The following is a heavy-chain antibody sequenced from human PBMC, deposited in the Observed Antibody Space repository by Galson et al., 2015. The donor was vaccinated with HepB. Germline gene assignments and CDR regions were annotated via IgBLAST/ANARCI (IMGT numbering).Heavy chain of an antibody. CDR2: ISYDGSNK. CDR1: GFTFRTYA. CDR3: ARDKGYYYDSSGYYYHYYGMDV. D-gene: IGHD3-22*01. J-gene: IGHJ6*02. Sequence: SLRLSCAASGFTFRTYAMHWVRQAPGKGLEWVTFISYDGSNKYYADSVKGRFTISRDNSRDTLYLQMNSLRAEDTAVYYRARDKGYYYDSSGYYYHYYGMDVWGQGTTVTVSS. V-gene: IGHV3-30-3*01.